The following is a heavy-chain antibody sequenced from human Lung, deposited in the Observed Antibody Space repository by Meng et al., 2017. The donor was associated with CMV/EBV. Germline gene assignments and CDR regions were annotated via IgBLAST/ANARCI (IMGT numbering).Heavy chain of an antibody. CDR3: ARDVAVIATPRYAFDI. V-gene: IGHV1-46*01. Sequence: ASVKVSXKASGYTFTSYYLHWIRQAPGQGLEWMGIVNPAGGDATYARTFEGRVTMTRDRSTDTVYLELNRLTPEDTAVYYCARDVAVIATPRYAFDIWGQGTEVTVSS. CDR1: GYTFTSYY. D-gene: IGHD2-21*01. J-gene: IGHJ3*02. CDR2: VNPAGGDA.